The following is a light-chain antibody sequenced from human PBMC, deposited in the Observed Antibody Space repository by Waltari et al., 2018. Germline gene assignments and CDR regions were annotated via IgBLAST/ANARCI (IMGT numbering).Light chain of an antibody. Sequence: DIVMTQSPDSLPVSLGERATFNCKSSQSVSYSSDNKNCLAWYQQKPGQPPRLLIYGASTLESGVPDRFSGSGSGTDFSLTISSLQAEDVAVYYCHQYCSMPYTFGQGTKLEIK. CDR3: HQYCSMPYT. J-gene: IGKJ2*01. CDR2: GAS. CDR1: QSVSYSSDNKNC. V-gene: IGKV4-1*01.